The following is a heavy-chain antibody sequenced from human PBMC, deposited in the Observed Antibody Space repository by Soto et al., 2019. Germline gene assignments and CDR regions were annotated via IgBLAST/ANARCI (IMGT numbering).Heavy chain of an antibody. Sequence: PGGSLRLSCAASGFTFTNYWMNWVRQAPGKGLEWVANIKQDGSENYYVDSVKGRFTISGDNAKNSLYLQMNSLRAEDTAVYYCARGMIIAANWFDPWGQGTLVTVSS. J-gene: IGHJ5*02. D-gene: IGHD6-13*01. CDR1: GFTFTNYW. CDR3: ARGMIIAANWFDP. V-gene: IGHV3-7*03. CDR2: IKQDGSEN.